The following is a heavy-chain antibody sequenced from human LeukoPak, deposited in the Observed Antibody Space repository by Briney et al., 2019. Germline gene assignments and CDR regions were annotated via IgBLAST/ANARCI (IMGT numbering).Heavy chain of an antibody. Sequence: GGSLRLSCAASGFTFSSYGMRWVRQAPGKGLEWVAFIRYDGSNKYYADSVKGRFTISRDNSKNTLYLQMNSLRAEDTAVYYCAKDHWEPRRGDYYGMDVWGQGTTVTVSS. V-gene: IGHV3-30*02. CDR2: IRYDGSNK. CDR1: GFTFSSYG. D-gene: IGHD1-14*01. CDR3: AKDHWEPRRGDYYGMDV. J-gene: IGHJ6*02.